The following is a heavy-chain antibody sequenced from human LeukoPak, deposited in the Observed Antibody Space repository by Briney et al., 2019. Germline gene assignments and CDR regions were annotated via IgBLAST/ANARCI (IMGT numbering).Heavy chain of an antibody. D-gene: IGHD6-6*01. CDR2: ISYDGSNK. V-gene: IGHV3-30-3*01. Sequence: GGSLRLSCAASGFTFSSYAMHWVRQAPGKGLEWVAVISYDGSNKYYADSVKGRFTISRDNSKNTLYLQMNSLRSDDTAVYYCARDPGAAPRVLWFDPWGQGTLVTVSS. CDR3: ARDPGAAPRVLWFDP. CDR1: GFTFSSYA. J-gene: IGHJ5*02.